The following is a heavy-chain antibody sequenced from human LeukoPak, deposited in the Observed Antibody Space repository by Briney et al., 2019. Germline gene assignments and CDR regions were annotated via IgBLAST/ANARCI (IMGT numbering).Heavy chain of an antibody. Sequence: SETLSLTCSVFGGSVSSGSYYWSWIRQSPGKGLEWIGCIYYSGSTNYNPSLRGRVAMSIDTSKNHFSLRLISVTAADTAIYYCARAPGIVGTTPFGNYWGRGTLVTVSS. CDR2: IYYSGST. D-gene: IGHD1-26*01. CDR3: ARAPGIVGTTPFGNY. CDR1: GGSVSSGSYY. V-gene: IGHV4-61*03. J-gene: IGHJ4*02.